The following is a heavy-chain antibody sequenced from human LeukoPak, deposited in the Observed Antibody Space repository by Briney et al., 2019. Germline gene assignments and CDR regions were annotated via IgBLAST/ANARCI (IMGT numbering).Heavy chain of an antibody. J-gene: IGHJ4*02. CDR3: ARDGSDYVWGPFDY. CDR1: GFTFSSYA. D-gene: IGHD3-16*01. CDR2: ISYDGSNK. Sequence: GGSLRLSCAASGFTFSSYAMHWVRQAPGKGLEWVAVISYDGSNKYYADSVKGRFTISRDDSKNTLYLQMNSLRAEDTAVYYCARDGSDYVWGPFDYWGQGTLVTVSS. V-gene: IGHV3-30*04.